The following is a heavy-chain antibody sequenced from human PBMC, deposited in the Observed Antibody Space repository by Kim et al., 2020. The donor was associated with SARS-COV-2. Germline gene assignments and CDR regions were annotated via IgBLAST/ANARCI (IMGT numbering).Heavy chain of an antibody. CDR3: ARELNPSDILTGTADYYYYGMDV. J-gene: IGHJ6*02. V-gene: IGHV3-30*04. Sequence: GGSLRLSCAASGFTFSSYAMHWVRQAPGKGLEWVAVISYDGSNKYYADSVKGRFTISRDNSKNTLYLQMNSLRAEDTAVYYCARELNPSDILTGTADYYYYGMDVWGQGTTVTVSS. CDR2: ISYDGSNK. D-gene: IGHD3-9*01. CDR1: GFTFSSYA.